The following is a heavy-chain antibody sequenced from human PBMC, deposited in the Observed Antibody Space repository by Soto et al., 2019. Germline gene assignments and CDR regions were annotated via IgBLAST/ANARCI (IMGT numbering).Heavy chain of an antibody. CDR1: GFTFSSYA. CDR3: ARGYSSSWPFDY. J-gene: IGHJ4*02. V-gene: IGHV3-23*01. D-gene: IGHD6-13*01. CDR2: ISGRTGST. Sequence: GGSLRLSCAASGFTFSSYAMSWVRQAPGKGLEWVSAISGRTGSTSYADSVKGRFTISRDNSRNTLYLQMNSLRAEDTAVYYCARGYSSSWPFDYWGQGTLVTVSS.